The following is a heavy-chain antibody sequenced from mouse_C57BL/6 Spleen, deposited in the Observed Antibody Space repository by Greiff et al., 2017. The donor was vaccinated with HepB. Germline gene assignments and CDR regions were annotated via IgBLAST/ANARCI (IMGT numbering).Heavy chain of an antibody. J-gene: IGHJ2*01. V-gene: IGHV5-4*01. CDR2: ISDGGSYT. Sequence: DVQLVESGGGLVKPGGSLKLSCAASGFTFSSYAMSWVRQTPEKRLEWVATISDGGSYTYYPDNVKGRFTISRDNAKNNLYLQMSHLKSEDTAMYYCAREGDSYYFDYWGQGTTLTVSS. CDR1: GFTFSSYA. CDR3: AREGDSYYFDY. D-gene: IGHD3-3*01.